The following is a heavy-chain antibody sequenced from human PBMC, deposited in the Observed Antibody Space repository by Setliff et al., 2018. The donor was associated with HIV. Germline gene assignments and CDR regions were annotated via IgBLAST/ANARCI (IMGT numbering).Heavy chain of an antibody. CDR3: ARGALLAVFDFDH. CDR1: GYTFTTHA. CDR2: INAGDDT. D-gene: IGHD3-10*01. J-gene: IGHJ4*01. V-gene: IGHV1-3*01. Sequence: ASVKVSCKASGYTFTTHAMHWVRQAPGQRLEWMGWINAGDDTTYSQEFQGRVTITRDTSANTAYMELSRLRSDDTAVYFCARGALLAVFDFDHWGHGTLVTVSS.